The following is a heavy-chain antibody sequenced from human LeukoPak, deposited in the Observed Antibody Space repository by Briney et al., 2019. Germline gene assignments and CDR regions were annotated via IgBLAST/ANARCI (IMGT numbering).Heavy chain of an antibody. J-gene: IGHJ4*02. Sequence: PGGSLRLSCAASGFTFSSYAMHWVRQAPGKGLEWVAVISYDGSNKYYADSVKGRFTISRDNAKNSLYLQMNSLRAEDTAVYYCARDLPRPEYSGYVFDYWGQGTLVTVST. CDR2: ISYDGSNK. V-gene: IGHV3-30-3*01. D-gene: IGHD5-12*01. CDR1: GFTFSSYA. CDR3: ARDLPRPEYSGYVFDY.